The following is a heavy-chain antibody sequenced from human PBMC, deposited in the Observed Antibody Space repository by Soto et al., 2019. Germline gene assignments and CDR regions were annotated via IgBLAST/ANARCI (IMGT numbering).Heavy chain of an antibody. V-gene: IGHV1-69*08. D-gene: IGHD2-2*01. CDR1: GGTFNTYT. Sequence: QVHLIQSGAEVKKPGSSVKVSCKAAGGTFNTYTLFWVRQAPGHGLEWMGRIIPMLTATNSAQKFQGRLTLTADKSTGTAFMDLTSLRSDDTGVYYCSLGSWSAETFDVWGQGTMVTVSS. CDR3: SLGSWSAETFDV. J-gene: IGHJ3*01. CDR2: IIPMLTAT.